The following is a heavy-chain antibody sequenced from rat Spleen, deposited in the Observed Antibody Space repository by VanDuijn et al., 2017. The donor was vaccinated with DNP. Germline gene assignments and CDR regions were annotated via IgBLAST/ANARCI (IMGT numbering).Heavy chain of an antibody. D-gene: IGHD1-11*01. CDR2: ITTSGGNT. CDR3: VRWDYGMYGFDY. J-gene: IGHJ2*01. CDR1: GFTFNTYW. Sequence: EVQLVESGGGLVQPGRSLKLSCVASGFTFNTYWMTWIRQVPGKGLEWVASITTSGGNTYFPDSVKGRFTISRDNAKTTLYLQMNSLRSEDMATYYCVRWDYGMYGFDYWGQGVMVTVSS. V-gene: IGHV5-31*01.